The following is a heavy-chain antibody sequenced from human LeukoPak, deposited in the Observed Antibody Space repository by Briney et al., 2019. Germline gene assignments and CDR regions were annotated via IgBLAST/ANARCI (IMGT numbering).Heavy chain of an antibody. Sequence: GGSLRLSCAASGFTFSNYWMSWVRQAPGKGLDWVANINIDGSEQHYVDSFKGRFTISRDNAKNSLYLQMNSLRAEDTAVYYCVKYGGDLGVAFDCWGQGTLVTVSS. CDR3: VKYGGDLGVAFDC. V-gene: IGHV3-7*01. J-gene: IGHJ4*02. CDR2: INIDGSEQ. CDR1: GFTFSNYW. D-gene: IGHD2-21*01.